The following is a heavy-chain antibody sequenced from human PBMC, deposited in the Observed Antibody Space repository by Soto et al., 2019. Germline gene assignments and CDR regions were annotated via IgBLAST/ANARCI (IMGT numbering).Heavy chain of an antibody. D-gene: IGHD6-6*01. Sequence: GASVKVSCKASGYTFTSYDINWVRQATGQGLEWMGWMNPNSGNTGYAQKFQGGVTMTRNTSISTAYMELSSLRSEDTAVYYCARVRPRIAARRFDPWGQGTLVTVSS. CDR1: GYTFTSYD. V-gene: IGHV1-8*01. J-gene: IGHJ5*02. CDR3: ARVRPRIAARRFDP. CDR2: MNPNSGNT.